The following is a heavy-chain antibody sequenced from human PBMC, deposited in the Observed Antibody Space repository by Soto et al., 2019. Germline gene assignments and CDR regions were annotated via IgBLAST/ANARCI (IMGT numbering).Heavy chain of an antibody. CDR3: ARDQTGFDY. V-gene: IGHV1-69*08. CDR2: ITPVLGVE. Sequence: QVHLVQSGAEVKKPGSSVKVSCKASGATFSRDTFSWVRQAPGQGLEWVGRITPVLGVEIYAERFQGRVTITADTCATAVYMELSSLTSEDTARYLCARDQTGFDYWGQGTLVAVSS. CDR1: GATFSRDT. J-gene: IGHJ4*02.